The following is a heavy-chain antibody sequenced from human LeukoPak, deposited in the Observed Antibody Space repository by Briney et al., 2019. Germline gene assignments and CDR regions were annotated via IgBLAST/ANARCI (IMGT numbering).Heavy chain of an antibody. V-gene: IGHV1-69*05. Sequence: GASVKVSCKASGGTFSSYAISWVRQAPGQGLEWMGGIIPIFGTANYAQKFQGRVTITTDESTSTAYMELSSLRSEDTAVYYCARGHKGYCSSTSCPHFDYWGQGTLVTVSS. CDR3: ARGHKGYCSSTSCPHFDY. J-gene: IGHJ4*02. CDR1: GGTFSSYA. D-gene: IGHD2-2*01. CDR2: IIPIFGTA.